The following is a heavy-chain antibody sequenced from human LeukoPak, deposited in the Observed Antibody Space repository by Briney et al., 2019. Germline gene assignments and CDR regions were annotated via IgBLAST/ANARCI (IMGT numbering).Heavy chain of an antibody. CDR3: AREYYYDSSGYEGYYYYGMDV. J-gene: IGHJ6*02. CDR2: INTNTGNP. D-gene: IGHD3-22*01. CDR1: GYTFTSYA. V-gene: IGHV7-4-1*02. Sequence: GASVKVSCKASGYTFTSYAMNWVRQAPGQGLEWMGWINTNTGNPTYAQGFTGRFVFSLDTSVSTAYLQISSLKAEDTAVYYCAREYYYDSSGYEGYYYYGMDVWGQGTTVTVSS.